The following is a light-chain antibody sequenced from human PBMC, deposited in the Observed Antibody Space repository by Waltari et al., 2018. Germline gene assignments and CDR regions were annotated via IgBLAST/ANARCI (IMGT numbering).Light chain of an antibody. CDR2: GTS. CDR3: QQYNNWPRT. CDR1: QSLSNS. Sequence: EIVMTQSPATLPVSPGERATLSCRASQSLSNSLAWYQQKPGQAPRLLIYGTSTRATGIPARFSGSGSGTEFTLTISSLQSEDFAVYYCQQYNNWPRTFGQGTKVEIK. J-gene: IGKJ1*01. V-gene: IGKV3-15*01.